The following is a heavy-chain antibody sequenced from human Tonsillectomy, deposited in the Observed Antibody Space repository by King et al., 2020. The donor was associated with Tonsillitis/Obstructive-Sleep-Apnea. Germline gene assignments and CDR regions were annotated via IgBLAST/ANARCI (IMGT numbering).Heavy chain of an antibody. J-gene: IGHJ3*02. CDR1: GFTVSSNY. CDR3: ARDQYDFWSGWAFDI. Sequence: QLVQSGGGLIQPGGSLRLSCAASGFTVSSNYMSWVRQAPGKGLEWVSVIYSGGSTYYADSVKGRFTISRDNSKNTLYLQMNSLRAEDTAVYYCARDQYDFWSGWAFDIWGQGTMVTVSS. V-gene: IGHV3-53*01. D-gene: IGHD3-3*01. CDR2: IYSGGST.